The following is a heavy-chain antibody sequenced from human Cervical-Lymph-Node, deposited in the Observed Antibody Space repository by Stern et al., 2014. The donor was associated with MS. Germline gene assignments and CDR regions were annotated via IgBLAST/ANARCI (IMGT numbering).Heavy chain of an antibody. CDR1: GYIFTGYY. J-gene: IGHJ4*02. CDR3: ASTVHLSSGWYDPFDY. V-gene: IGHV1-2*06. CDR2: IKPNSGDT. D-gene: IGHD6-19*01. Sequence: QVQLLESGAEVKKPGASVKVSCKTSGYIFTGYYIHWLRQAPGQGLEWMGRIKPNSGDTNCAPAFQGRVTMTRDTSISTAHMELNRLRSADTAVYYCASTVHLSSGWYDPFDYWGQGSLVTVSS.